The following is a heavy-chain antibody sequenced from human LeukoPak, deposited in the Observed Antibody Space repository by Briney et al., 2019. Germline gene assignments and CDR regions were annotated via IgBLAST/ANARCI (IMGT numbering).Heavy chain of an antibody. CDR2: ITASGTAM. CDR1: GFTFSSYS. V-gene: IGHV3-48*02. J-gene: IGHJ4*02. Sequence: GGSLRLSCAASGFTFSSYSMNWVRQAPGKGLEWVSHITASGTAMFYADSVRGRFTISRDNAKNSLYLQMNSLRDEDTAVYYCASSGSYRFDYWGQGTLVTVSS. CDR3: ASSGSYRFDY. D-gene: IGHD1-26*01.